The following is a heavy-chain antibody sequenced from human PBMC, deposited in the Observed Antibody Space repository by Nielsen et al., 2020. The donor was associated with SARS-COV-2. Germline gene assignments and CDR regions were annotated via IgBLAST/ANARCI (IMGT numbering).Heavy chain of an antibody. CDR3: ASRGITGTLQDYYYYYGMDV. CDR2: ISAYNGNT. Sequence: ASVKVSCKASGYTFTSYGISWVRQAPGQGLEWMGWISAYNGNTNYAQKLQGRVTMTTDTSTSTAYMELRSLRSEDTAVYYCASRGITGTLQDYYYYYGMDVWGQGTTVTVSS. CDR1: GYTFTSYG. V-gene: IGHV1-18*01. J-gene: IGHJ6*02. D-gene: IGHD1-7*01.